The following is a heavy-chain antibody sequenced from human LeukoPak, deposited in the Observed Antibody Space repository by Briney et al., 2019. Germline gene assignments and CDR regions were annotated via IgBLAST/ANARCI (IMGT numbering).Heavy chain of an antibody. Sequence: SETLSLRCAVSGGSITYGSHYWGWIRQTPGKGLDWIGGIYWSGSTSYNPSLKSRVTLSVDTTKNHFSLKLSSVTAADTAVYYCVRHGNTVTDRSYCFDYWGQGILATVSS. V-gene: IGHV4-39*01. CDR2: IYWSGST. CDR1: GGSITYGSHY. J-gene: IGHJ4*02. CDR3: VRHGNTVTDRSYCFDY. D-gene: IGHD1/OR15-1a*01.